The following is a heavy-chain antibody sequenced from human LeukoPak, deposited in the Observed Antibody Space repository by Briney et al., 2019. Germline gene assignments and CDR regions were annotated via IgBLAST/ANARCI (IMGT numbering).Heavy chain of an antibody. CDR2: IYYSGST. CDR1: GGSISPYY. V-gene: IGHV4-59*01. Sequence: SETLSLTCTVSGGSISPYYWSWIRQPPGKGLEWIGYIYYSGSTNYNPSLKSRVTISLDTSKNQFSLKLSSVTAADTAVYAGASMSASTRAAAGNDYWGQGTLATVSS. CDR3: ASMSASTRAAAGNDY. J-gene: IGHJ4*02. D-gene: IGHD6-13*01.